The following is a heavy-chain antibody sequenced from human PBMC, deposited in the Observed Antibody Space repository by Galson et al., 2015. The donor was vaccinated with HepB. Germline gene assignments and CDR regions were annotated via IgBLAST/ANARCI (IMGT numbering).Heavy chain of an antibody. CDR2: ISRSASNT. V-gene: IGHV3-23*01. CDR3: VRSGDLSGYSSR. Sequence: SLRLSCAAPGFMFSDYAMIWVRQAAGKGPEWLSEISRSASNTYYAESVKGRLTVSRDHSKSTLYLQMDALRADDTAVYYCVRSGDLSGYSSRWGQGTLVTVSS. D-gene: IGHD6-13*01. J-gene: IGHJ4*02. CDR1: GFMFSDYA.